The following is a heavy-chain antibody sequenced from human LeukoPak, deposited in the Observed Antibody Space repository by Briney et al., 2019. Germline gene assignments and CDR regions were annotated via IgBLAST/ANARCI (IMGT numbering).Heavy chain of an antibody. V-gene: IGHV1-18*01. CDR3: ARGYITMVRGVNNWFDP. J-gene: IGHJ5*02. Sequence: GASVKVSCKASGYTFTSYDISWVRQAPGQGLEWMGWISAYNGNTNYAQKLQGRVTMTTDKSTSTAYMELSSLRSEDTAVYYCARGYITMVRGVNNWFDPWGQGTLVTVSS. CDR2: ISAYNGNT. D-gene: IGHD3-10*01. CDR1: GYTFTSYD.